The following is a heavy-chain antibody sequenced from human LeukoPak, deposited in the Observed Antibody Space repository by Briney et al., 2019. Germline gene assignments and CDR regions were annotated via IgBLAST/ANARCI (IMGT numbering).Heavy chain of an antibody. Sequence: SETLSLTCIVSGGSINSGAYYWSWIRQPPGKGLEWIGYISYSGNTNYNPSLKSRVTISVDTSKNQFSLKLSSVTAADTAVYYCARGRTYRSSSWFDPWGQGTLVTVSS. CDR1: GGSINSGAYY. J-gene: IGHJ5*02. CDR3: ARGRTYRSSSWFDP. V-gene: IGHV4-61*08. CDR2: ISYSGNT. D-gene: IGHD6-6*01.